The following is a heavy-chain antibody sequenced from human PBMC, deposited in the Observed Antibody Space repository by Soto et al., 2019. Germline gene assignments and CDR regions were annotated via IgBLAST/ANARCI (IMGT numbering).Heavy chain of an antibody. CDR3: ARAPPSY. J-gene: IGHJ4*02. V-gene: IGHV4-30-2*01. Sequence: QLQLQESGSGLVKPSQTLSLTCAVSGGSISSGGYSWSWIRQPPGKGLEWIGYIYHSGSTYYNPSLQSRFTISEARSKTQFSLNLSSVTAADTALYYCARAPPSYWGQGPLVPVSS. CDR1: GGSISSGGYS. CDR2: IYHSGST.